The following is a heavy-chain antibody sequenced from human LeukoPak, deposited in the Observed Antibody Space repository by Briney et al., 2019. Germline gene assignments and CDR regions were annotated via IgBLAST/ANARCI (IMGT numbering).Heavy chain of an antibody. CDR2: INPSGGST. V-gene: IGHV1-46*01. Sequence: ASVKVSCKASGYTFTSYYMHWVRQAPGQGLEWMGIINPSGGSTSYAQKFQGRVTITADESTSTAYMELSSLRSEDTAVYYCAQDVSGAWGQGTLVTVSS. CDR1: GYTFTSYY. CDR3: AQDVSGA. J-gene: IGHJ5*02.